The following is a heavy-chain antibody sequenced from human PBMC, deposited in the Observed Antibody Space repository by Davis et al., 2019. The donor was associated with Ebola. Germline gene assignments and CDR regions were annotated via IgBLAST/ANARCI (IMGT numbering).Heavy chain of an antibody. V-gene: IGHV1-69*04. Sequence: AASVKVSCKTSGGTFTNYAVNWVRQAPGQGLEWMSRIIPVVDTKDYAQKFQGRVTLTADKATNTAYMELSGLRFDDTAVYYCARGKWFDPWGQGTLVTVSS. CDR1: GGTFTNYA. J-gene: IGHJ5*02. CDR3: ARGKWFDP. CDR2: IIPVVDTK.